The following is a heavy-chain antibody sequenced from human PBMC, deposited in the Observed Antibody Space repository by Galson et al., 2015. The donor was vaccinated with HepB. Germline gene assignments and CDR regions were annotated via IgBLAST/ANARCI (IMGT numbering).Heavy chain of an antibody. CDR3: ARYSKGRIAAAGTTPKYFQH. CDR2: IDPSDSYT. V-gene: IGHV5-10-1*01. D-gene: IGHD6-13*01. Sequence: QSGAEVKKPGESLRISCKGSGYSFTNYWISWVRQMPGKGLEWMGRIDPSDSYTNYSPSFQGHVTISADKSISTAYLQWSSLKASDTAMYYCARYSKGRIAAAGTTPKYFQHWGQGTLVTVSS. CDR1: GYSFTNYW. J-gene: IGHJ1*01.